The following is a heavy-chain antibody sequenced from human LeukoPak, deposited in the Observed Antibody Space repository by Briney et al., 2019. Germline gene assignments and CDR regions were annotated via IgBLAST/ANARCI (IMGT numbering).Heavy chain of an antibody. D-gene: IGHD3-22*01. V-gene: IGHV3-23*01. J-gene: IGHJ4*02. CDR1: GFSFGTYA. CDR2: VSGSGGNT. CDR3: TKGGVVSAFGY. Sequence: ARSLRLSCAASGFSFGTYAMTWVRQAPGKGLECVSTVSGSGGNTYYTDSVKGRFTISRDNSKNTLFLQMSSMRAEDTALYYCTKGGVVSAFGYWGQGVLVTAS.